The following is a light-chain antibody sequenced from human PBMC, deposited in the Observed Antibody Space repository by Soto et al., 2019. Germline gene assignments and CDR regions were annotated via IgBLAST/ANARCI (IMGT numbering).Light chain of an antibody. CDR2: GNS. CDR1: SSNIGAGYD. CDR3: QSYDSSLSAHVV. Sequence: QSVLTQPPPVSGAPGQRVTISCTGSSSNIGAGYDVHWYQQLPGTAPKLLIYGNSNRPSGVPDRFSGSKSGTSASLAITGLQAEDEADYYCQSYDSSLSAHVVFGGGTKVTVL. J-gene: IGLJ2*01. V-gene: IGLV1-40*01.